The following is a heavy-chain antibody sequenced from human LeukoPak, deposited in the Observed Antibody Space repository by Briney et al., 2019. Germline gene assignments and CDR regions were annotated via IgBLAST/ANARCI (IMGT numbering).Heavy chain of an antibody. CDR2: INSDGSST. CDR1: GFSFSSYW. V-gene: IGHV3-74*01. CDR3: ARAGIGGAFDI. Sequence: GGSLRLSCAASGFSFSSYWMHWVRQAPGKGLVWVSRINSDGSSTRYADSVKGRFTISRDNAKNTLYLQMNSLRAEDTAVYYCARAGIGGAFDIWGQGTMVTVSS. D-gene: IGHD6-13*01. J-gene: IGHJ3*02.